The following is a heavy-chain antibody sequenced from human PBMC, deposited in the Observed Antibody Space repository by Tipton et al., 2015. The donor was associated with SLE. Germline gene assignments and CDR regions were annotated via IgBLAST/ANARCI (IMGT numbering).Heavy chain of an antibody. Sequence: TLSLTCTVSGFSVSNGDYYWTWIRQLPGKGLEWIGYISKSGRTHYNPSLQSRLTMSLDTSKNQFSLELSSVTAADTAVYYCARLGWYSPPDYWGQGTLVTVFS. V-gene: IGHV4-31*03. J-gene: IGHJ4*02. CDR3: ARLGWYSPPDY. D-gene: IGHD6-13*01. CDR1: GFSVSNGDYY. CDR2: ISKSGRT.